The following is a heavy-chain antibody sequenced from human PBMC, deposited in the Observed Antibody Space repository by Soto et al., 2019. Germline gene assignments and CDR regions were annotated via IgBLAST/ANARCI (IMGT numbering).Heavy chain of an antibody. CDR2: IIPIFGTA. Sequence: SVKVSCKASGGTFSSYAISWVRQAPGQGLEWMGGIIPIFGTANYAQKFQGRVTITADESTSTAYMELSSLRSEDTAVYYCARDVRGLYYFDYWGQGTLVTAPQ. CDR1: GGTFSSYA. CDR3: ARDVRGLYYFDY. V-gene: IGHV1-69*13. J-gene: IGHJ4*02. D-gene: IGHD5-12*01.